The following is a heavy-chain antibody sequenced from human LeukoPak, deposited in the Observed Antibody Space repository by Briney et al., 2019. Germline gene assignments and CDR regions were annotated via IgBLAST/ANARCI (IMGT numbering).Heavy chain of an antibody. J-gene: IGHJ4*02. V-gene: IGHV4-34*01. CDR1: GGSFSGYY. CDR2: INHSGST. CDR3: ARATGIAQGYFDY. Sequence: SETLSLTCAVYGGSFSGYYWSWIRQPPGKGLEWIGEINHSGSTNYNPSLKSRVTISVDTSKNQFSLKLSSVTAADTAVYYCARATGIAQGYFDYWGQGTLVTVSS. D-gene: IGHD6-13*01.